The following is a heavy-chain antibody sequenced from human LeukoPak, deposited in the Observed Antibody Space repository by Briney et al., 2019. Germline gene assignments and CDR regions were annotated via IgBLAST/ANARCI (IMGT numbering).Heavy chain of an antibody. CDR1: GYTFTSYY. Sequence: ASVKVSCKASGYTFTSYYMHWVRQAPGQGLEWMGIINPSGGSTSYAQKFQGRVTITRDTSASTAYMELSSLRSEDTAVYYCARDLVENSSSWYSMLNNYYYYYGMDVWGQGTTVTVSS. D-gene: IGHD6-13*01. J-gene: IGHJ6*02. V-gene: IGHV1-46*01. CDR2: INPSGGST. CDR3: ARDLVENSSSWYSMLNNYYYYYGMDV.